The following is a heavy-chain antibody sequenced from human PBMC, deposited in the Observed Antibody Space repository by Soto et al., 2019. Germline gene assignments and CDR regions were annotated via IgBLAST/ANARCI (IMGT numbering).Heavy chain of an antibody. Sequence: QVHLQQWGAGLLKPSETLSLTCAVHGGPFSTDFWSWIRQPPGKGLEWIGEINQSGSTKYNPSLKPLVSITGSMADKQVSLKLSPATGADTAVYYCARVTTPQSEQGFMALDIWGQVTMVTVPS. CDR3: ARVTTPQSEQGFMALDI. CDR2: INQSGST. CDR1: GGPFSTDF. J-gene: IGHJ3*02. D-gene: IGHD3-16*01. V-gene: IGHV4-34*02.